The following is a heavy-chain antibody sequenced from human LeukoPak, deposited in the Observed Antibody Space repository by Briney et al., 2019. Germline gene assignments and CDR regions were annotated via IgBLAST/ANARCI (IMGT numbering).Heavy chain of an antibody. CDR2: IYYSGST. V-gene: IGHV4-39*01. D-gene: IGHD6-13*01. CDR1: GGSTSGGNYY. J-gene: IGHJ4*02. CDR3: ARPGGSSSWPHFDY. Sequence: SETLSLTCIVSGGSTSGGNYYWGWIRQPPGKGLEWIGSIYYSGSTYYNPSLKSRVTISVDTSKNQFSLKLSSVTAADTAVYYCARPGGSSSWPHFDYWGQGTLVTVSS.